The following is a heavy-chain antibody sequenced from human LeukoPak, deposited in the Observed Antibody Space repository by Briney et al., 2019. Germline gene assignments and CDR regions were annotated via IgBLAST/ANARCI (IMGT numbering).Heavy chain of an antibody. Sequence: PGGSLRLSCAASGFTFSTYAMYWVRRTPGKGLEYVSVISGNGVSTHYATSVKGRFTISRDNSKNTLYLQMGSLRAEDMAVYYCARDASDIVVVPAAVGPFDPWGQGTLVTVSS. CDR3: ARDASDIVVVPAAVGPFDP. V-gene: IGHV3-64*01. J-gene: IGHJ5*02. D-gene: IGHD2-2*01. CDR1: GFTFSTYA. CDR2: ISGNGVST.